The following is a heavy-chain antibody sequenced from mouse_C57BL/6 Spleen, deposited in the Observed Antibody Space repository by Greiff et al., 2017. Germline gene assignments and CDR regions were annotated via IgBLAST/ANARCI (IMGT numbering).Heavy chain of an antibody. CDR3: ARPHYDGYYVGYFEV. J-gene: IGHJ1*03. D-gene: IGHD2-3*01. V-gene: IGHV3-6*01. CDR2: ISYDGSN. Sequence: EVKLQESGPGLVKPSQSLSLTCSVTGYSITSGYYWNWIRQFPGNKLEWMGYISYDGSNNYNPSLKNRISITRDTSKNQFFLKLNSVTTEDTATYYGARPHYDGYYVGYFEVWGTGTTVTVSS. CDR1: GYSITSGYY.